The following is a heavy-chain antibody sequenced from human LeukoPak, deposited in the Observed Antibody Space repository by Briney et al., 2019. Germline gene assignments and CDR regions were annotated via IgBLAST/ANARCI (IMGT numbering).Heavy chain of an antibody. Sequence: PGGSLRLSCVASGFTFSSYAMTWVRQAPGKGLEWVSTFTSSVGSTYYADSVKGRFTISRDSSKNTLFLQMNSLRAEDTAVYYCAKYCSGGNCYSGLYWGQGTLVTVSS. J-gene: IGHJ4*02. CDR1: GFTFSSYA. CDR3: AKYCSGGNCYSGLY. V-gene: IGHV3-23*01. CDR2: FTSSVGST. D-gene: IGHD2-15*01.